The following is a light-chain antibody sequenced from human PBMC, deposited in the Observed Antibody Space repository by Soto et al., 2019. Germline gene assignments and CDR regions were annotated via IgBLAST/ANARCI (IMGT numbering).Light chain of an antibody. CDR1: RNISSD. CDR2: RAS. Sequence: IQMTQSPSSLSASVEDRVTLRCRASRNISSDLNWYQQKPGKAPKLLIYRASTLQNGVPSRFSGAGSATDFTLTISSLQPEDFATYSCQQSYSTLPYTFGQGTKVEIK. J-gene: IGKJ2*01. CDR3: QQSYSTLPYT. V-gene: IGKV1-39*01.